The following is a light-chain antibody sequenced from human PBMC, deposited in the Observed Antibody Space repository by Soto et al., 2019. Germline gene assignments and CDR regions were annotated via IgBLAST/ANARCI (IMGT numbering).Light chain of an antibody. CDR2: GAP. V-gene: IGKV1-39*01. CDR3: QQSYDVRIS. Sequence: DIQMTQSPSSLSAVVGDRVTITCRASQSISDYLNWYQQKPGKAPSLLLHGAPILQSGIPSRFSGSRSATDITLTISSLQPEDFATYYRQQSYDVRISLGGGTKVQI. CDR1: QSISDY. J-gene: IGKJ4*01.